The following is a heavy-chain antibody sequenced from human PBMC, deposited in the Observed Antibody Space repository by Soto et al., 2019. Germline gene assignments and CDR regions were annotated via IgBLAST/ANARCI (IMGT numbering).Heavy chain of an antibody. CDR3: AQAYSNGWPDECFDT. Sequence: EVQLLESGGGWLQPGGSLRLSCAASGVTFSSYAMNWVRQAPGKGLEWVSGITGSGAGSYYSASVKGRFTMCRDNSMNSLLLEMSSVNAEGRAVYFCAQAYSNGWPDECFDTWGQ. V-gene: IGHV3-23*01. CDR1: GVTFSSYA. J-gene: IGHJ5*02. D-gene: IGHD1-26*01. CDR2: ITGSGAGS.